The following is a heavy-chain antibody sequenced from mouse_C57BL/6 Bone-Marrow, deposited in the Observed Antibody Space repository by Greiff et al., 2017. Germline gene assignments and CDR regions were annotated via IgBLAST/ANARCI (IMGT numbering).Heavy chain of an antibody. D-gene: IGHD2-4*01. V-gene: IGHV5-16*01. CDR3: ARVDYDGYWYFGV. CDR2: INYDGSST. CDR1: GFTFSDYY. J-gene: IGHJ1*03. Sequence: EVKLVESEGGLVQPGSSMKLSCTASGFTFSDYYMAWVRQVPEKGLEWVANINYDGSSTYYLDSLKSRFIISRDNAKNILYLQMSSLKSEDTATYYCARVDYDGYWYFGVWGTGTTVTVSS.